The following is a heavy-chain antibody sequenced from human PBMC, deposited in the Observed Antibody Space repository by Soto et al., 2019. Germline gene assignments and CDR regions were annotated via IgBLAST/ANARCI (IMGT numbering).Heavy chain of an antibody. Sequence: SETLSLTCAVYGGSFSGYYWSWIRQPPGKGLEWIGEINHSGSTNYNPSLKSRVTISVDTSKNQFSLKLSSVTAADTAVYYCARGRVVVVAATPGFDYWGQGTLVTVSS. CDR3: ARGRVVVVAATPGFDY. V-gene: IGHV4-34*01. J-gene: IGHJ4*02. D-gene: IGHD2-15*01. CDR2: INHSGST. CDR1: GGSFSGYY.